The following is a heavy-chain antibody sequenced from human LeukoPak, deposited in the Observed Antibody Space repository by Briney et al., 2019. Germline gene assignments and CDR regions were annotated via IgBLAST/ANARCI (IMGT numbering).Heavy chain of an antibody. CDR2: INPNSGGT. CDR1: GYTFTCYY. Sequence: ASVKFSCKASGYTFTCYYMHWVRQAPGQGLEWMGWINPNSGGTNYAQKFQGRVTMTRDTSTSTAYMELSRLRSDDTAVYYCARDPNYYGSGSYWGYYFDYWGQGTLVTVSS. D-gene: IGHD3-10*01. J-gene: IGHJ4*02. V-gene: IGHV1-2*02. CDR3: ARDPNYYGSGSYWGYYFDY.